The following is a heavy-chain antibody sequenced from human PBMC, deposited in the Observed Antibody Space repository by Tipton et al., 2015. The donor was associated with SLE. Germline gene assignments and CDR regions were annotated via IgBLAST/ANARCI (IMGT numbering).Heavy chain of an antibody. CDR3: AKEIEVVHAFDI. V-gene: IGHV3-48*01. J-gene: IGHJ3*02. D-gene: IGHD2-21*01. CDR2: ISSSSSTI. Sequence: SLRLSCAASGFTFSSYSMNWVRQAPGKGLEWVSYISSSSSTIYYADSVKGRFTISRDNSKNTLYLQMNSLRAEDTAVYYCAKEIEVVHAFDIWGQGTMVTVSS. CDR1: GFTFSSYS.